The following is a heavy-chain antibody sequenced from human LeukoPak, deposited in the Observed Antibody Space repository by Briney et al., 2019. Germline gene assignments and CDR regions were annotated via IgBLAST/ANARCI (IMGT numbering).Heavy chain of an antibody. CDR2: IWYDGSNK. CDR1: GFTFSSYG. V-gene: IGHV3-33*01. Sequence: GGSLRLSCAATGFTFSSYGMHWVRQAPGKGLEGVAVIWYDGSNKYYADSVKGRFPLSRHNSKNTLHLPMNSLRAEDTAVYYWARDAYCSGGSCYLYYFDYWGQGTLVTVSS. CDR3: ARDAYCSGGSCYLYYFDY. D-gene: IGHD2-15*01. J-gene: IGHJ4*02.